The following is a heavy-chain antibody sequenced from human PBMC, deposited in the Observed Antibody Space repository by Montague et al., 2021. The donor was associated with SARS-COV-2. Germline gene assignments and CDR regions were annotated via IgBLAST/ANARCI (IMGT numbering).Heavy chain of an antibody. D-gene: IGHD3-3*01. Sequence: SETLSLTCIVSGGSFSGYYWSWIRQPPGKGLEWIGYIYHSRTTNSKPSLKSRVTMSLDTSKKQFSLRLSSVTAADTAVYYCAGTFLEETMSPPHAVDIWGQGTLVTVSS. J-gene: IGHJ3*02. CDR2: IYHSRTT. CDR3: AGTFLEETMSPPHAVDI. V-gene: IGHV4-59*01. CDR1: GGSFSGYY.